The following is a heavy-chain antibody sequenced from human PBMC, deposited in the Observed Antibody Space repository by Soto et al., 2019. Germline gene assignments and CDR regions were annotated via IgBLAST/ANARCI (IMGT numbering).Heavy chain of an antibody. CDR3: RRFADGSKGVCCGFEY. Sequence: GESLKISCKGSGYSFTAFWIGWVRQMPGKGLEWMGLIYPGDSDTRYSPSFHGQVTISADKSINTAYLQWSSPKAADSAMDYCRRFADGSKGVCCGFEYWVQGTLVTVSS. D-gene: IGHD2-8*01. V-gene: IGHV5-51*01. J-gene: IGHJ4*02. CDR1: GYSFTAFW. CDR2: IYPGDSDT.